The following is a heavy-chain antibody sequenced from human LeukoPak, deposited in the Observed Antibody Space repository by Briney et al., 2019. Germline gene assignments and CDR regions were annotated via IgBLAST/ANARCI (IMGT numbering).Heavy chain of an antibody. CDR2: IIPILGIA. CDR1: RGTFSSYA. V-gene: IGHV1-69*04. J-gene: IGHJ3*02. Sequence: EASVKVSCKASRGTFSSYAISWVRQAPGQGLEWMGRIIPILGIANYAQKFQGRVTITADKSTSTAYMELSSLRSEDTAVYYCASQGVLHKGQWELRGRYAFDIWGQGTMVTVSS. D-gene: IGHD1-26*01. CDR3: ASQGVLHKGQWELRGRYAFDI.